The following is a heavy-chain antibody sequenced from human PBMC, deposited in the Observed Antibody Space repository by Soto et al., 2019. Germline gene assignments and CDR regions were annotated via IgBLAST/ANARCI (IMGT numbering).Heavy chain of an antibody. J-gene: IGHJ3*02. CDR3: ARGATMMTDAFDI. V-gene: IGHV1-8*01. Sequence: ASVKVSCKASGYTFTSYDINWVRQATGQGLEWMGWMNPNSGNTGYVQKFQGRVTMTRNTSISTAYMELSSLRSEDTAVYYCARGATMMTDAFDIWGQGTMVTVSS. D-gene: IGHD3-22*01. CDR2: MNPNSGNT. CDR1: GYTFTSYD.